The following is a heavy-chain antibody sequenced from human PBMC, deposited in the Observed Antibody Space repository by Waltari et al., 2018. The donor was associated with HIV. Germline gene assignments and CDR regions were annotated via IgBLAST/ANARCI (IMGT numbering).Heavy chain of an antibody. J-gene: IGHJ4*02. V-gene: IGHV3-48*03. CDR1: GFTFNRYE. D-gene: IGHD2-15*01. CDR3: ARELNI. Sequence: HLVESGGGVVQPGGSLRLSLAPSGFTFNRYEMNWVRQAPGKGLECVAYISSDSTTIFYANSVKGRFTISRDNAKNSLFLQMNSLRAEDTAFYYCARELNIWGQGTLVTVSS. CDR2: ISSDSTTI.